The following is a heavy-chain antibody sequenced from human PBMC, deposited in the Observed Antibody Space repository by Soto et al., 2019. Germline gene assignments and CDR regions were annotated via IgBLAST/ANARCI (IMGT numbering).Heavy chain of an antibody. CDR3: ARGPSDYGGDYCMDV. CDR1: GFTFSSYS. Sequence: GGSLRLSCAASGFTFSSYSMNWVRQAPGKGLEWVSYISSSSSTIYYADSVKGRFTISRDNAKNSLYLQMNSLRAEDTAVYYCARGPSDYGGDYCMDVWGKGTTVTVSS. J-gene: IGHJ6*03. D-gene: IGHD4-17*01. CDR2: ISSSSSTI. V-gene: IGHV3-48*01.